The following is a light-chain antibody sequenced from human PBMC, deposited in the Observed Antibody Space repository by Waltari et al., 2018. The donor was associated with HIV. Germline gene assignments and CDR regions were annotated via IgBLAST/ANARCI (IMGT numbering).Light chain of an antibody. Sequence: SYVLTQLPSVSVAPGQTARITCGGNNIGSKGVHWYQQKPSQAPVLVVYDDSDRPSGIPERFSGSSSWNTATLTISRVEAGDEADFYCQVWDSSTDLRVFGGGTKLTVL. J-gene: IGLJ2*01. CDR2: DDS. CDR3: QVWDSSTDLRV. V-gene: IGLV3-21*02. CDR1: NIGSKG.